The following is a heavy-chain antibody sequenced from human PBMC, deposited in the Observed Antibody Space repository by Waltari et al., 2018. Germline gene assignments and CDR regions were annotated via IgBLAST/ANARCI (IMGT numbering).Heavy chain of an antibody. J-gene: IGHJ4*02. D-gene: IGHD5-12*01. CDR2: IIPIFGTA. V-gene: IGHV1-69*13. CDR3: ARVGRLSGYSGYDGGVDY. Sequence: QVQLVQSGAEVKKPGSSVKVSCKASGGTFSSYAISWVRQAPGQGLEWMGGIIPIFGTANYAQKFQGRGTITVDESTSTAYMELISLRSEDTAVYYCARVGRLSGYSGYDGGVDYWGQGTLVTVSS. CDR1: GGTFSSYA.